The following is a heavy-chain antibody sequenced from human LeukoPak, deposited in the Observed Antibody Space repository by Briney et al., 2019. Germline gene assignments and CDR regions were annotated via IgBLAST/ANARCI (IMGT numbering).Heavy chain of an antibody. D-gene: IGHD6-19*01. J-gene: IGHJ4*02. CDR2: INPNSGGT. CDR1: GYTFTGYY. Sequence: GASVKVSCKASGYTFTGYYMHWVRQAPGQGLEWMGWINPNSGGTNYAQKFQGRVTMTRDTSISTAYMELSRLRSDDTAVYYCARVAYSSGWTFFDYRGQGTLVTVSS. V-gene: IGHV1-2*02. CDR3: ARVAYSSGWTFFDY.